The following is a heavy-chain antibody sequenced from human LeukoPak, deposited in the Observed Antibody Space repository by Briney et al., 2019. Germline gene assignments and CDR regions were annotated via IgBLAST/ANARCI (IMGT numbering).Heavy chain of an antibody. D-gene: IGHD2-21*01. Sequence: PSETLSLTCTVSGGSISSYYWSWIRQPPGKGLEWIGHIYYSGSPNYNPSLKSRVTISVNTSKNQFSLKLSSVTAADTAVYYCVRFVVRAFDIWGQGTMVTVSS. V-gene: IGHV4-59*01. CDR3: VRFVVRAFDI. CDR2: IYYSGSP. CDR1: GGSISSYY. J-gene: IGHJ3*02.